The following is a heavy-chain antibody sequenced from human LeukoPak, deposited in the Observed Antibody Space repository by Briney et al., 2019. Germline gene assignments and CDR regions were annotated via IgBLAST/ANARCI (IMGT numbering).Heavy chain of an antibody. D-gene: IGHD1-26*01. V-gene: IGHV4-59*01. CDR1: GGSISSYY. Sequence: SETLSLTCTVYGGSISSYYWSWIRQPPGKGLEWIGYIYYSGSTNYNPSLKSRVTISVDTSKNQFSLKLSSVTAADTAVYYCARAGVGATLFDYWGQGTLVTVSS. CDR3: ARAGVGATLFDY. CDR2: IYYSGST. J-gene: IGHJ4*02.